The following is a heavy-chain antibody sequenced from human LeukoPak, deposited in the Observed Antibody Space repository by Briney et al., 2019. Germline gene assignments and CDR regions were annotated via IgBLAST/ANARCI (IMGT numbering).Heavy chain of an antibody. J-gene: IGHJ5*02. D-gene: IGHD4-11*01. CDR3: ASETTVTTSYNWNPHNCFDP. V-gene: IGHV4-38-2*02. Sequence: SETLSLTCTVSGYSISSGYYWGWIRQPPGKGLEWIGSIYHSGSTYYNPSLKSRVTISVDTSKNQFSLKLSSVTAADTAVYYCASETTVTTSYNWNPHNCFDPWGRGTLVTVSS. CDR2: IYHSGST. CDR1: GYSISSGYY.